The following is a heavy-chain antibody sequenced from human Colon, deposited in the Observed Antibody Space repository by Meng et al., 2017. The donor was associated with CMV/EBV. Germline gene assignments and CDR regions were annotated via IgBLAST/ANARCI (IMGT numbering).Heavy chain of an antibody. J-gene: IGHJ5*02. CDR1: GGSFSAYY. V-gene: IGHV4-34*01. D-gene: IGHD3-22*01. CDR3: ARGEQDSSGYYLSWFDP. Sequence: YGGSFSAYYWSWIRQPPGKGLEWIGEINHSGNTNYNPSLKSRVTISVDTSKNQFSLKLSSVTAADTAVYYCARGEQDSSGYYLSWFDPWGQGTLVTVSS. CDR2: INHSGNT.